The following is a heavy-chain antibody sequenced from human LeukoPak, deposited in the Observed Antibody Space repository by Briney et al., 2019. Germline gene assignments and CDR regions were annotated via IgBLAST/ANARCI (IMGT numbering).Heavy chain of an antibody. J-gene: IGHJ5*02. Sequence: SETLSLTCTVSGGSISSSSYYWGWIRQPPGKGLEWIGSIYYSGSTYYNPSLKSRVTISVDTSKNQFSLKLSSVTAADTAVYYCARGQPLSYCSGGSCYSVWFDPWGQGTLVTVSS. D-gene: IGHD2-15*01. V-gene: IGHV4-39*07. CDR1: GGSISSSSYY. CDR3: ARGQPLSYCSGGSCYSVWFDP. CDR2: IYYSGST.